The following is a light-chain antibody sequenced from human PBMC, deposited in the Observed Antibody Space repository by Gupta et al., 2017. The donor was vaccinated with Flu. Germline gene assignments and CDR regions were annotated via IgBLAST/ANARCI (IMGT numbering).Light chain of an antibody. CDR2: EVS. CDR1: SSDVGTSNY. V-gene: IGLV2-8*01. Sequence: QSALTQPPSASGSHGQSVTFSCTGTSSDVGTSNYVSWYQQYPGKAPKFMIYEVSKRPSGVPDRFSGSKSGNTASLTVSGLQAEDEADYYCSADAGDNNLLFGGGTKLTVL. J-gene: IGLJ2*01. CDR3: SADAGDNNLL.